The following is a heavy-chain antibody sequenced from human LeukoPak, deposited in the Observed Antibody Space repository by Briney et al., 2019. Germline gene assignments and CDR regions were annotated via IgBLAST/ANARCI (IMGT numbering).Heavy chain of an antibody. V-gene: IGHV3-53*01. CDR2: IYSGGST. CDR3: ARDGYGQIWTNAFDI. D-gene: IGHD3-22*01. Sequence: GGSLRLSCAASELTLSDNYMSWIRQAPGRGLEWVSFIYSGGSTYYADSVKGRFTISRDNAKNSLYLQMNSLRAEDTAVYYCARDGYGQIWTNAFDIWGQGTMVTVSS. J-gene: IGHJ3*02. CDR1: ELTLSDNY.